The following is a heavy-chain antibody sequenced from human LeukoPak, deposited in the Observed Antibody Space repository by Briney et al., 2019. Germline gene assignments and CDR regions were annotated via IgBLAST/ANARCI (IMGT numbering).Heavy chain of an antibody. D-gene: IGHD3-22*01. CDR2: IYTSGST. V-gene: IGHV4-61*02. Sequence: SETLSLTCTVSGGSISSGSYYWSWIRQPAGKGLEWIGRIYTSGSTNYNPSLKSRVTISVDTSKNQFSLKLSSVTAADTAVYYCARLRRYYDSSGYYYGWFDPWGQGTLVTVPS. CDR3: ARLRRYYDSSGYYYGWFDP. CDR1: GGSISSGSYY. J-gene: IGHJ5*02.